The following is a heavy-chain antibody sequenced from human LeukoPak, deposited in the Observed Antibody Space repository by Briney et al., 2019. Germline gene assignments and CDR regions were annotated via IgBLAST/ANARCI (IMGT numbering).Heavy chain of an antibody. Sequence: PGGSLRLSCAASGFTFSSYEMNWVRQAPGKGLEWVSYISRSGSTIYYADSVKGRFTISRDNAKNSLYLQMNSLRAEDTAVYYCARYRFRVWFGSYAFDIWGQGTMVTVSS. CDR1: GFTFSSYE. CDR3: ARYRFRVWFGSYAFDI. J-gene: IGHJ3*02. CDR2: ISRSGSTI. D-gene: IGHD3-10*01. V-gene: IGHV3-48*03.